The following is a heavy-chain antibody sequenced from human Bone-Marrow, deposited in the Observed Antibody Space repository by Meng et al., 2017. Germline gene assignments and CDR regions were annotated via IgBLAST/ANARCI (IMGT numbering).Heavy chain of an antibody. V-gene: IGHV7-4-1*02. CDR3: ARDDRFLEWLLSYYYYGMDV. J-gene: IGHJ6*01. CDR1: GYTFTSYA. D-gene: IGHD3-3*01. Sequence: ASVKVSCKASGYTFTSYAMNWVRQAPGQGLEWMGWINTNTGNPTYAQGFTGRFVFSLDTSVSTAYLQISSPKAEDTAVYYCARDDRFLEWLLSYYYYGMDVWGQGTTVTGSS. CDR2: INTNTGNP.